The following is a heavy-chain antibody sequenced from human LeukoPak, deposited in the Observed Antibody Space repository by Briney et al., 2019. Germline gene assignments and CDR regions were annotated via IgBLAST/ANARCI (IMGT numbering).Heavy chain of an antibody. CDR1: GGTFSSYA. D-gene: IGHD6-13*01. Sequence: SVKVSCKASGGTFSSYAISWVRQAPGQGLEWMGGIIPIFGTANYAQKFQGRVTITTDESTSTAYMELSSLRSEDTAVYYCARDRGIAAAGFDYWGQGTLVTASS. V-gene: IGHV1-69*05. CDR3: ARDRGIAAAGFDY. J-gene: IGHJ4*02. CDR2: IIPIFGTA.